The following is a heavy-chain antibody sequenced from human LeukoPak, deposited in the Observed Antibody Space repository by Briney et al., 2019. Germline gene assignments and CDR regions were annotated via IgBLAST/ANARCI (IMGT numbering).Heavy chain of an antibody. D-gene: IGHD3-16*02. CDR3: ARAHYYDYVWGSYRHSFFDY. V-gene: IGHV1-18*01. Sequence: ASVKVSCKASGGTFSSYAISWVRQAPGQGLEWMGWISAYNGNTNYAQKLQGRVTMTTDTSTGTAYMELRSLRSDDTAVYYCARAHYYDYVWGSYRHSFFDYWGQGTLVTVSS. CDR1: GGTFSSYA. J-gene: IGHJ4*02. CDR2: ISAYNGNT.